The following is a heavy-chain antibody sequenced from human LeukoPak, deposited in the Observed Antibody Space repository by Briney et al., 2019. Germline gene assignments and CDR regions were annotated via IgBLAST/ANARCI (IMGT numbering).Heavy chain of an antibody. V-gene: IGHV4-39*02. CDR3: ARDRPGTVNYYGMDV. CDR2: IYYSGST. CDR1: GGSISSSSYY. Sequence: PSETLSLTCTVSGGSISSSSYYWGWIRQPPGKGLEWIGSIYYSGSTYYNPSLKSRVTISVDTSKNQFSLKLSSVTAADTAVYYCARDRPGTVNYYGMDVWGQGTTVTVSS. J-gene: IGHJ6*02. D-gene: IGHD1-14*01.